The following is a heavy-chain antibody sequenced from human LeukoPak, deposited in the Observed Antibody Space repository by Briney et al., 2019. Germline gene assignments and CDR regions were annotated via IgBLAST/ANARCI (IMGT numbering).Heavy chain of an antibody. CDR3: ARSMISMLKVNWFDP. V-gene: IGHV4-38-2*01. CDR2: ISHSGNT. J-gene: IGHJ5*02. Sequence: KXSETLSLTCSVSGYSIRSGYSWGWIRQPPGKGLEWIGSISHSGNTYYNPSLKSRVTISLDTSKNQFSLKLNSVTAADTAVYFCARSMISMLKVNWFDPWGQGTLVTVSS. D-gene: IGHD3-16*01. CDR1: GYSIRSGYS.